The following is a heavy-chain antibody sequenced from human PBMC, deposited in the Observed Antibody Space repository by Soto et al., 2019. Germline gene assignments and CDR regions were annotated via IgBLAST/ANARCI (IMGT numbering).Heavy chain of an antibody. J-gene: IGHJ5*02. CDR3: AKDYGDYGWFDP. CDR2: IYYSGST. V-gene: IGHV4-59*01. D-gene: IGHD4-17*01. CDR1: GGSISSYY. Sequence: QVQLQESGPGLVKPSETLSLTCTVSGGSISSYYWSWIRQPPGKGLEWIGYIYYSGSTNYNPSLKSRVTISVDTSKNQFSLKLSSVTAADTAVYYCAKDYGDYGWFDPWGQGTLVTVSS.